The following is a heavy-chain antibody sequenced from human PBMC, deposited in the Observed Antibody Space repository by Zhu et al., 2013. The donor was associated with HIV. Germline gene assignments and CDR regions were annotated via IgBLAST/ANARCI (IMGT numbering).Heavy chain of an antibody. V-gene: IGHV1-46*01. CDR3: ARDRTTGAHYFYMDV. D-gene: IGHD4-17*01. CDR2: XNPMGGTT. Sequence: QVQLVQSGAEVRKPGASVKVSCKASGYTFTNFYAHWVRQAPGQGLEWMGIXNPMGGTTTYAQKVQGRVTMTSDTSTRTVYMELSRLRSDDTAVYYCARDRTTGAHYFYMDVWGKGTTVTVSS. J-gene: IGHJ6*03. CDR1: GYTFTNFY.